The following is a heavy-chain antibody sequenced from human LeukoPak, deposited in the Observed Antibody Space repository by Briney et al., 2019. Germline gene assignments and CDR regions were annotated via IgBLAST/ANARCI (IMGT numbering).Heavy chain of an antibody. J-gene: IGHJ4*02. CDR1: GFTVSSNY. CDR2: IYSGGST. CDR3: ASGSSSWLPTIFDY. D-gene: IGHD6-13*01. Sequence: GGSLRLSCAASGFTVSSNYMSWVRQAPGKGLEWVSVIYSGGSTYYADSVKGGFTISRDNSKNTLYLQMNSLRAEDTAAYYCASGSSSWLPTIFDYWGQGTLVTVSS. V-gene: IGHV3-66*01.